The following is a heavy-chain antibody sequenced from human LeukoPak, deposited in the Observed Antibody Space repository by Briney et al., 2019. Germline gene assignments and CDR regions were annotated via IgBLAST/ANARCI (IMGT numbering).Heavy chain of an antibody. CDR2: ISSDGSST. CDR3: ARADSSWANDY. Sequence: GGSLRLSCVDSGFTFSSSWMYWVRQAPGKGLVWASRISSDGSSTTYADSVKGRFTISRDNAKNTLYLQMNSLRVEDTAVYYCARADSSWANDYWGQGTLVTVSS. J-gene: IGHJ4*02. D-gene: IGHD6-13*01. CDR1: GFTFSSSW. V-gene: IGHV3-74*01.